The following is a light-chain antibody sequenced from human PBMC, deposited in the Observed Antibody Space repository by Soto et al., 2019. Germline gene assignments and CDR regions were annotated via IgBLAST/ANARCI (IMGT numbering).Light chain of an antibody. J-gene: IGKJ1*01. CDR2: RAS. CDR1: QTISNF. CDR3: QQYKSYPWT. V-gene: IGKV1-5*03. Sequence: DIQMTLSPSTLSAFAGHRVAITCRASQTISNFLAWYQQKPGKAPKLLFYRASNLEGGVPSRFSGGGSGTEFTLTINSLQPDDSATYYCQQYKSYPWTFGQGTKVEIK.